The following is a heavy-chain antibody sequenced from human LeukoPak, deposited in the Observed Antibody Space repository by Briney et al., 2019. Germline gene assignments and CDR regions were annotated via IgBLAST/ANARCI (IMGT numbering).Heavy chain of an antibody. J-gene: IGHJ4*02. CDR3: ARKPRLGNFDY. CDR1: GGSISSYY. V-gene: IGHV4-59*08. D-gene: IGHD6-19*01. Sequence: SETLSLTCTVSGGSISSYYWSWIRQPPGKGLEWIGYIYYSGSTNYNPSLKSRVTISVDTSKNQFSLKLSSVTAADTAVYYCARKPRLGNFDYWGQGTLVTVSS. CDR2: IYYSGST.